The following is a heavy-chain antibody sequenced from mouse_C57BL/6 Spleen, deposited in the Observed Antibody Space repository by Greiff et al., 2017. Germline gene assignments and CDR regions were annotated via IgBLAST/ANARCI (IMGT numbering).Heavy chain of an antibody. J-gene: IGHJ4*01. CDR1: GYTFTEYT. Sequence: QVQLQQSGAELVKPGASVKLSCKASGYTFTEYTIHWVKQRSGQGLEWIGWFYPGSGSIKYNEKFKDNATLTADKSSSTVYMELSRLTSEDSAVYFCARHEEGIYYGNFYAMDYWGQGTSVTVSS. CDR3: ARHEEGIYYGNFYAMDY. V-gene: IGHV1-62-2*01. CDR2: FYPGSGSI. D-gene: IGHD2-1*01.